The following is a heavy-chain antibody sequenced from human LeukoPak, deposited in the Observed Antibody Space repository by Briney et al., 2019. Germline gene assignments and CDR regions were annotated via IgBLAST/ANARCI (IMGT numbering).Heavy chain of an antibody. Sequence: GGSLRLSCAASGFTFSSYGMYWVRQAPGKGLEWVAFIRYDGSNKYYADSVKGRFTISRDNSKNTMYLQMNSLRAEDTAVYYCAKDAVGGIVGAPVNAFDIWGQGTMVTVSS. D-gene: IGHD2-2*01. J-gene: IGHJ3*02. CDR3: AKDAVGGIVGAPVNAFDI. CDR2: IRYDGSNK. V-gene: IGHV3-30*02. CDR1: GFTFSSYG.